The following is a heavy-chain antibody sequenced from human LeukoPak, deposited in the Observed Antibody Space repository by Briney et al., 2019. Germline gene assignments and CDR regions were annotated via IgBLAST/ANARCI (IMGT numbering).Heavy chain of an antibody. CDR2: IYYSGST. Sequence: SETLSLTCTVSGGSISSSSYYWGWIRQPPGKGLEWIGSIYYSGSTYYNPSLKSRVTISVDTSKNQFSLKLSSVTAADTAVYYCGVLYSGYDPSLDYWGQGTLVTVSS. J-gene: IGHJ4*02. V-gene: IGHV4-39*01. D-gene: IGHD5-12*01. CDR3: GVLYSGYDPSLDY. CDR1: GGSISSSSYY.